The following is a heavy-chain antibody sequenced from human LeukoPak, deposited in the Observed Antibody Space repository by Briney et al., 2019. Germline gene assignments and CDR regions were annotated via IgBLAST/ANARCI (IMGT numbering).Heavy chain of an antibody. D-gene: IGHD3-22*01. V-gene: IGHV3-33*06. CDR1: GFTFSSYG. Sequence: GGSLRFSCAASGFTFSSYGMHWVRQAPGKGLEWVAVIWYDGSNKYYADSVKGRFTISRDNSKNTLYLQMNSLRAEDTAVYYCAKDRFVSSGYYYDYWGQGTLVTVSS. CDR3: AKDRFVSSGYYYDY. J-gene: IGHJ4*02. CDR2: IWYDGSNK.